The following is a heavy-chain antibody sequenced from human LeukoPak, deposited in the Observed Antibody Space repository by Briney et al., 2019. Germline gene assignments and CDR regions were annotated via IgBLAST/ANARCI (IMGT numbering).Heavy chain of an antibody. CDR1: GFPFSSYW. J-gene: IGHJ4*02. Sequence: GGSLRLSCAASGFPFSSYWMHWVRQAPGKGLVWVSRINSDGSSTSYADSVKGRFTISRDNAKNTLYLQMNSLRAQDTAVYFFARARSLGTFFDYWGQGTLVTVSS. CDR2: INSDGSST. D-gene: IGHD1-26*01. V-gene: IGHV3-74*01. CDR3: ARARSLGTFFDY.